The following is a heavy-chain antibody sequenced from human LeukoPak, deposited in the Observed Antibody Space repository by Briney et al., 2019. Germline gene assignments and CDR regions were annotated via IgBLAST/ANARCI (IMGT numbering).Heavy chain of an antibody. CDR3: ARLGAAAGQYYFDY. J-gene: IGHJ4*02. CDR1: GYTFTSYG. CDR2: ISVYNGNT. Sequence: ASVKVSCKASGYTFTSYGISWVRQAPGQGLEWMGWISVYNGNTNYVQKLQGRVTMTTDTSTSTAYMELRSPRSDDTAVYYCARLGAAAGQYYFDYWGQGTLVTVSS. V-gene: IGHV1-18*01. D-gene: IGHD6-13*01.